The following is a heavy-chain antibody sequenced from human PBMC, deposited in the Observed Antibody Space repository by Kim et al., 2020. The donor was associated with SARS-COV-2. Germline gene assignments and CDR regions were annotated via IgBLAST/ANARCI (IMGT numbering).Heavy chain of an antibody. CDR1: GFTFSSYG. J-gene: IGHJ6*02. CDR2: IWYDGSNK. D-gene: IGHD1-26*01. Sequence: GGSLRLSCAASGFTFSSYGMHWVRQAPGKGLEWVAVIWYDGSNKYYADSVKGRFTISRDNSKNTLYLQMNSLRAEDTAVYYCARGVGATGYYGMDVWGQGTTVTVSS. CDR3: ARGVGATGYYGMDV. V-gene: IGHV3-33*01.